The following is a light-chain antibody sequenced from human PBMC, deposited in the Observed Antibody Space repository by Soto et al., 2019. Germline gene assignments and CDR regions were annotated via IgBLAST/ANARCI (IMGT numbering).Light chain of an antibody. V-gene: IGKV3-15*01. CDR2: GAS. Sequence: IEMTQSPATLSVSPGERATLSCRASQSVSSNLAWYQRRPGQAPRLLIYGASTRATGIPARFSGSGSGTEFTLTISSLQSEDFAVYYCQQYNNWPPWTFGQGTKVEIK. CDR1: QSVSSN. CDR3: QQYNNWPPWT. J-gene: IGKJ1*01.